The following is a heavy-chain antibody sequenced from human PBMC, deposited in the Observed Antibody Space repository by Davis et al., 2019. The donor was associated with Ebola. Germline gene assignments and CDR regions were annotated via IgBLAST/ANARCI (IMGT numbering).Heavy chain of an antibody. CDR2: IYYSGGT. V-gene: IGHV4-34*01. Sequence: MPSETLSLTCAVYGGSFSGHYWSWIRQPPGKGLEWIGSIYYSGGTYYNPSLKSRVTISVDTSKNQFSLKLSSVTAADTAVYYCARLRAVTSDFDYWGQGTLVTVSS. J-gene: IGHJ4*02. D-gene: IGHD4-17*01. CDR1: GGSFSGHY. CDR3: ARLRAVTSDFDY.